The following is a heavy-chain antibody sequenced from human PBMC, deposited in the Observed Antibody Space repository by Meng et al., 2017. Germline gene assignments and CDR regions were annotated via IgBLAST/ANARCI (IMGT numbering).Heavy chain of an antibody. V-gene: IGHV1-69*13. J-gene: IGHJ4*02. CDR3: ARHLTGTTSRLVY. CDR1: GGTFSSYA. D-gene: IGHD1-7*01. Sequence: SVKVSCKASGGTFSSYAISWVRQAPGQGLEWMGGIIPIFGTANYAQKFQGRVTITADESTSTAYMELSSLRSEDTAVYYCARHLTGTTSRLVYWGQGTLVTVSS. CDR2: IIPIFGTA.